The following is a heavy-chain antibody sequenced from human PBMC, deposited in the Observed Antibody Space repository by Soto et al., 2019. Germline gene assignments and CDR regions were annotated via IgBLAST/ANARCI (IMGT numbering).Heavy chain of an antibody. CDR1: GYTFTSYD. Sequence: ASAKVSCKASGYTFTSYDINWVRQATGQGLEWMGWMNPNSGNTGYAQKFQGRVTMTRNTSISTAYMELSSLRSEDTAVYYCARKGSFLEWLSGPYMDVWGKGTTVTVSS. V-gene: IGHV1-8*01. CDR3: ARKGSFLEWLSGPYMDV. CDR2: MNPNSGNT. D-gene: IGHD3-3*01. J-gene: IGHJ6*03.